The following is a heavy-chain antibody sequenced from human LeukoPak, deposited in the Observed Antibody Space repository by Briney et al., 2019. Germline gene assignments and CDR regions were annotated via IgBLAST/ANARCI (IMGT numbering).Heavy chain of an antibody. CDR2: ISTSGST. CDR3: ARAVDTTWRYFDY. CDR1: GGSISSYY. Sequence: SETLSLTCTVSGGSISSYYWSLIRQPAGKGLEWIGRISTSGSTNYKSSLKSRVTMSVDTSKNQFSLNLTSVTAADTAMYYCARAVDTTWRYFDYWGQGTLVTVSS. J-gene: IGHJ4*02. V-gene: IGHV4-4*07. D-gene: IGHD3-3*01.